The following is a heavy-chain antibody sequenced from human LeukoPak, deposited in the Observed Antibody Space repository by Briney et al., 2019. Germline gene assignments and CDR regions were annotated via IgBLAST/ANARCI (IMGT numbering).Heavy chain of an antibody. CDR3: ARDPAAAGTVWFDP. J-gene: IGHJ5*02. CDR1: GFTFISYA. CDR2: ITTSSSYI. Sequence: KSGGSLRLSCAASGFTFISYAMNWVRQAPGKGLEWVSSITTSSSYIYYADSVKGRFTISRDDAKNSLYLQMNSLRAEDTAVYYCARDPAAAGTVWFDPWGQGTLVTVSS. D-gene: IGHD6-13*01. V-gene: IGHV3-21*01.